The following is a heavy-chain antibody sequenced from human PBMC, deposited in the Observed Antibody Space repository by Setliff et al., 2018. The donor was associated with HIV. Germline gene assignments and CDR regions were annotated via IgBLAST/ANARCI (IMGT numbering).Heavy chain of an antibody. CDR2: IYGQGGT. V-gene: IGHV4-31*03. CDR3: ARNFGGISPFDL. CDR1: GGSIARGGYY. J-gene: IGHJ4*02. D-gene: IGHD3-16*01. Sequence: SETLSLTCTVSGGSIARGGYYWGWVRQHPGKGLEWIGYIYGQGGTHYNPSLKSRLTMSLDTSRNEFFMELTSAPAADTAVYYCARNFGGISPFDLWGQGTLVTVSS.